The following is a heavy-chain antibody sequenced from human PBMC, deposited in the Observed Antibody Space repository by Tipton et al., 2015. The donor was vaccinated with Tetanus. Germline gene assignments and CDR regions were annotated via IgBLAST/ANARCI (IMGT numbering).Heavy chain of an antibody. J-gene: IGHJ4*02. Sequence: TLSLSCNVSGDSMTDFYWSWIRQPPGKGLEWIAYIFYSGRTQYNPSLKSRVTISVDTAKNQFSLQLSSVTAADTAVYYCARSKLLWFGESLSGFDSWGQGTLVTVSA. D-gene: IGHD3-10*01. V-gene: IGHV4-59*01. CDR3: ARSKLLWFGESLSGFDS. CDR1: GDSMTDFY. CDR2: IFYSGRT.